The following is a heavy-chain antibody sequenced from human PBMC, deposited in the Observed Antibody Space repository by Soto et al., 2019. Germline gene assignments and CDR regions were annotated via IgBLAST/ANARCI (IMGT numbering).Heavy chain of an antibody. CDR1: GFTFGNYA. J-gene: IGHJ4*02. Sequence: GGSLRLSCAASGFTFGNYAMSWVRQAPGKGLEWVSAIAASGATTYYADSVKGRLTVSRDNSKNTLYLQTNSLRAEDTAVYYYAKDRGGSGWRFDYWGQGTLVTVSS. CDR3: AKDRGGSGWRFDY. V-gene: IGHV3-23*01. D-gene: IGHD6-19*01. CDR2: IAASGATT.